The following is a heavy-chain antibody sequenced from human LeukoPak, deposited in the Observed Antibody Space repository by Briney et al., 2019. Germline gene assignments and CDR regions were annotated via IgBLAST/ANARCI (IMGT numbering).Heavy chain of an antibody. CDR3: ARLSGSYYNVDAFDI. D-gene: IGHD3-10*01. V-gene: IGHV3-7*03. J-gene: IGHJ3*02. CDR2: IKQDGSEK. Sequence: GRSLRLSCAASGFTFSSYGMHWVRQAPGKGLEWVANIKQDGSEKYYVDSVKGRFTISRDNAKNSLYLQMNSLRAEDTAVYYCARLSGSYYNVDAFDIWGQGTMVTVSS. CDR1: GFTFSSYG.